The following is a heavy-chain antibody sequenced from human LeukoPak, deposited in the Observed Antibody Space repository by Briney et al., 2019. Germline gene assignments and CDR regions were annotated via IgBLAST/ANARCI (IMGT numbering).Heavy chain of an antibody. CDR3: ARAFSSSWYENFQH. Sequence: PSETLSLTCTVSGGSISSSSYYWGWIRQPPGKGLEWIGRIYSSGSTNYKSSLKSRVTMSIDTSKNQFSLKLTSVTAADTAVYYCARAFSSSWYENFQHWGQGTLVTVSS. CDR1: GGSISSSSYY. J-gene: IGHJ1*01. CDR2: IYSSGST. D-gene: IGHD6-13*01. V-gene: IGHV4-39*07.